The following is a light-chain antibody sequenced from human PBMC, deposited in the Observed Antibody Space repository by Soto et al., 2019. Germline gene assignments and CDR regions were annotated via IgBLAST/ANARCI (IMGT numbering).Light chain of an antibody. J-gene: IGKJ5*01. CDR3: QQYDHCLPT. CDR2: GAS. V-gene: IGKV3-15*01. Sequence: EIVMTQSPATLSVSPGERATLACRAAQNIKSNLDWYLQKPGQAPRLLIYGASTRATGVPGRVSGSRSVTEYTLPISSLQSADFEVYYCQQYDHCLPTFGQRTRLQSK. CDR1: QNIKSN.